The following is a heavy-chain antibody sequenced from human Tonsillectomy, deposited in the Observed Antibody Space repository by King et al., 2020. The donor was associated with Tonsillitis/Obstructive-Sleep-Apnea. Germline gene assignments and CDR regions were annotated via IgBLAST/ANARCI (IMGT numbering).Heavy chain of an antibody. D-gene: IGHD3-3*01. Sequence: TLKESGPTLVKPTQTLTLTCTFSGFSLTTGGVGVGWIRQPPGKALDWLALIYWDDDKHYSPSLKSRLTITKDTSKNQVVLTMTNMDPVDTATYYCARVNYDSDAFDIWGQGTMVTVSS. J-gene: IGHJ3*02. CDR3: ARVNYDSDAFDI. CDR1: GFSLTTGGVG. CDR2: IYWDDDK. V-gene: IGHV2-5*02.